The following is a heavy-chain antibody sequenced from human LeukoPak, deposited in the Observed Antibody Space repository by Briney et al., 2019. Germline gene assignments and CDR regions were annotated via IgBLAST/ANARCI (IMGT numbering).Heavy chain of an antibody. D-gene: IGHD3-22*01. CDR2: ISGSGGST. CDR1: GFTFSSYT. V-gene: IGHV3-23*01. Sequence: GGSLRLSCAASGFTFSSYTMSWVRQAPGKGLEWVSAISGSGGSTYYADSVKGRFTISRDNSKNTLYLQMNSLRAEDTAVYYCAKALYYYDSSGYFREGYFDYWGQGTLVTVSS. CDR3: AKALYYYDSSGYFREGYFDY. J-gene: IGHJ4*02.